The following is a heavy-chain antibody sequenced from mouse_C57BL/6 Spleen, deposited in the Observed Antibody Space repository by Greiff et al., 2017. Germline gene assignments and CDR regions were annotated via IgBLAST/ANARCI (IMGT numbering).Heavy chain of an antibody. CDR3: ARMLNLDSSGYGAY. Sequence: ESGPGILQPSQTLSLTCSFSGFSLSTFGMGVGWIRQPSGKGLEWLAHIWWDDDKYYNPALKSRLTISKDTSKNQVFLKIANVDTADTATYYCARMLNLDSSGYGAYWGQGTLVTVSA. V-gene: IGHV8-8*01. CDR1: GFSLSTFGMG. J-gene: IGHJ3*01. CDR2: IWWDDDK. D-gene: IGHD3-2*02.